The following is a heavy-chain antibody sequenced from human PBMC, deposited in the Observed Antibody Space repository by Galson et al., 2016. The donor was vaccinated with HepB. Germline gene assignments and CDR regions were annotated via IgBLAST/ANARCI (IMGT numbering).Heavy chain of an antibody. CDR3: ARCVGTSMAPFDY. J-gene: IGHJ4*02. V-gene: IGHV3-30*04. CDR2: SK. D-gene: IGHD5-18*01. Sequence: SLRLSCAASGFTFRTHAVHWVRQAPGKGLEWVGDSKYYPDSVKGRFTLSRDNSKNTLYLQMNSLRPEDTAVYYCARCVGTSMAPFDYWGQGTLLTVSS. CDR1: GFTFRTHA.